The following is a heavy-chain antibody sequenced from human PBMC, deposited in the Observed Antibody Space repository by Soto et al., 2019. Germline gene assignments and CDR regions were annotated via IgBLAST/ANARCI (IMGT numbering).Heavy chain of an antibody. V-gene: IGHV3-53*01. CDR1: GFTFISNY. CDR2: IYSAGTT. D-gene: IGHD2-21*02. Sequence: PGGSLRLSCAASGFTFISNYMMWVRQAPGKGLEWVSLIYSAGTTYYADSVKGRFTISRDNSKNTLYLQMNSLRAEDTAVYYCAKDDSGHDYWGQGTLVTVSS. J-gene: IGHJ4*02. CDR3: AKDDSGHDY.